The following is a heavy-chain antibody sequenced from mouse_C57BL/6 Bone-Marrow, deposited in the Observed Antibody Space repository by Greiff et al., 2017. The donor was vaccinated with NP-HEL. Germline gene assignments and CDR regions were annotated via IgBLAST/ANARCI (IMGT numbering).Heavy chain of an antibody. CDR2: IYPGDGDT. Sequence: QVQLQQSGPELVKPGASVKISCKASGYAFSSSWMNWVKQRPGKGLEWIGRIYPGDGDTNYIGKFKGKATLTADKSSSTAYMQLSSLTSEDSAVYFCARRGTVVPYYAMDYWGQGTSVTVSS. V-gene: IGHV1-82*01. CDR3: ARRGTVVPYYAMDY. CDR1: GYAFSSSW. D-gene: IGHD1-1*01. J-gene: IGHJ4*01.